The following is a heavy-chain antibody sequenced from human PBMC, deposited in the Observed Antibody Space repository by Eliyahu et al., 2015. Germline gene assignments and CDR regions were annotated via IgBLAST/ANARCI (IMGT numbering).Heavy chain of an antibody. CDR2: INAGNGNT. CDR3: ARDGGTAIGLYYYYGMDV. J-gene: IGHJ6*02. D-gene: IGHD2-21*02. CDR1: GYXXTSXA. Sequence: QVQLVQSGAEVKKPGASVXVSCKASGYXXTSXAMHLVRQAPGQRLEWMGWINAGNGNTKYSQKFQGRVTITKDTSASTAYMELSSLRSEDTAVYYCARDGGTAIGLYYYYGMDVWGQGTTVTVSS. V-gene: IGHV1-3*01.